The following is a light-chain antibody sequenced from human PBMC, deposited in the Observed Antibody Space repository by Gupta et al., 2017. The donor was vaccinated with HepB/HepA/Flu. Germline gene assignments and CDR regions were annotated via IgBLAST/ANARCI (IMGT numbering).Light chain of an antibody. CDR1: NSDVGDRNY. CDR2: EVT. Sequence: QSALTQPPSASGPPRQSVTISCTGTNSDVGDRNYVSWYQHQSGKAPKVMIYEVTKRPSGVPDRFSGSKSGNTASLTVSGLQAEDEDDYFCSSHAGGINVFGTGTKVTVL. CDR3: SSHAGGINV. J-gene: IGLJ1*01. V-gene: IGLV2-8*01.